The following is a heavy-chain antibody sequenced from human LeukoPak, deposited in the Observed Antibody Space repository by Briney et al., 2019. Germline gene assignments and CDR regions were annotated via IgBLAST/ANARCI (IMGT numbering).Heavy chain of an antibody. V-gene: IGHV3-21*01. CDR2: ISSSSSYI. CDR3: ARLVSSSWYHIDY. CDR1: GFTFSSYS. J-gene: IGHJ4*02. D-gene: IGHD6-13*01. Sequence: GESLKISCAASGFTFSSYSMNWVRQAPGKGLEWVSSISSSSSYIYYADSVKGRFTISRDNAKNSLYLQRNSLRAEGTAVYDCARLVSSSWYHIDYWGQGTLVTVSA.